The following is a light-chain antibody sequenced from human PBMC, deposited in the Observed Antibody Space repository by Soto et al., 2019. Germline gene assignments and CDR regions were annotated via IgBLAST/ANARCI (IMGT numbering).Light chain of an antibody. Sequence: QSVLTQPPSVSGAPGQRVTISCTGSSSNIGAGYDVHWYQQLPGTAPKLLIYGNSNRPSGVPDRFSGSKSGTSASLAITGLQAEDEPDYYRQSYDSSLSGVVFGGGTKLTVL. J-gene: IGLJ2*01. CDR1: SSNIGAGYD. CDR2: GNS. V-gene: IGLV1-40*01. CDR3: QSYDSSLSGVV.